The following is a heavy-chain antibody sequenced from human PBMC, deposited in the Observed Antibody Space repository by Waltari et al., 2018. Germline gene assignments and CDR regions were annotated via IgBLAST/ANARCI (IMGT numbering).Heavy chain of an antibody. CDR2: IRSKAYGGTT. Sequence: EVQLVESGGGLVQPGRSLRLSCTASGFTFGDYAMSWVRQAPGKGLEWVGFIRSKAYGGTTEYAASVKGRFTISRDDSKSIAYLQMNSLKTEDKAVYYCTRQRLSNYIDYWGQGTLVTVSS. CDR1: GFTFGDYA. D-gene: IGHD6-25*01. J-gene: IGHJ4*02. V-gene: IGHV3-49*04. CDR3: TRQRLSNYIDY.